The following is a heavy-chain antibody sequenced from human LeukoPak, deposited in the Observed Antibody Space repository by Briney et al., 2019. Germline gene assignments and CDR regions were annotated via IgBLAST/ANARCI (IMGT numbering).Heavy chain of an antibody. V-gene: IGHV3-7*01. J-gene: IGHJ4*02. CDR1: GFTCSDYW. Sequence: GGSLRLSCTASGFTCSDYWMTWVRQAPGKGPEWVANIKQDGSQGYYVDSVRGRFTISRDNAKNSLFLQMNGLRAEDTAVYYCARRGGSSSRRSPIDYWGQGTLVTVSS. CDR3: ARRGGSSSRRSPIDY. CDR2: IKQDGSQG. D-gene: IGHD6-6*01.